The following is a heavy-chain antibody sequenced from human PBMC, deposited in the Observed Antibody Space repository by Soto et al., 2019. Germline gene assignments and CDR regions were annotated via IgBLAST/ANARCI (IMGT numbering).Heavy chain of an antibody. D-gene: IGHD2-2*02. Sequence: GESLKLSCTGSGYRFTSYWISRVRQMPGKGLEWMGRIDPSDSYTNYSPSFQGHVTISADKSISTAYLQWSSLKASDTAMYYCATIPPYCSSTSCYTGRKSYYYYGMDVWGQGTTVTVS. V-gene: IGHV5-10-1*01. CDR1: GYRFTSYW. J-gene: IGHJ6*02. CDR2: IDPSDSYT. CDR3: ATIPPYCSSTSCYTGRKSYYYYGMDV.